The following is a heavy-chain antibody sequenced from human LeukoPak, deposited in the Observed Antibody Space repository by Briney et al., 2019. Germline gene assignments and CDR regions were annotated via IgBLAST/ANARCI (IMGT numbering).Heavy chain of an antibody. CDR1: GYTFTDYY. V-gene: IGHV1-69-2*01. Sequence: ASVKVSCKVSGYTFTDYYMHWVQQAPGKGPEWMGLVDPEDGGTIYAEKFQGRVTITADTSTDTAYMELSSLRSEDTAVYYCATGGIAAAGQLDYWGQGTLVTVSS. D-gene: IGHD6-13*01. CDR3: ATGGIAAAGQLDY. J-gene: IGHJ4*02. CDR2: VDPEDGGT.